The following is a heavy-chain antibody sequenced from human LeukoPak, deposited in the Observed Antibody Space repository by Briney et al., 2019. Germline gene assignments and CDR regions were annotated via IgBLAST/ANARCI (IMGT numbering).Heavy chain of an antibody. CDR2: INPNSGGT. Sequence: ASVKVSCKASGYTFTGYYMHWVRQAPGQGLEWMGWINPNSGGTNYAQKFQGRVTMTTDTSTSTAYMELRSLRSDDTAVYYCARAGDYGDYAYWGQGTLVTVSS. CDR1: GYTFTGYY. V-gene: IGHV1-2*02. CDR3: ARAGDYGDYAY. D-gene: IGHD4-17*01. J-gene: IGHJ4*02.